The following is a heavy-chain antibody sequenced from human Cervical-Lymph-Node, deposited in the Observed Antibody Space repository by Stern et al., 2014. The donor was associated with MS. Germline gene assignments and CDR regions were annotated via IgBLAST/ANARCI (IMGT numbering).Heavy chain of an antibody. CDR2: IYPGDSDA. CDR1: GYRFTDHL. J-gene: IGHJ4*02. D-gene: IGHD3-3*02. V-gene: IGHV5-51*01. CDR3: ARDYSSIF. Sequence: DQLVQSGAEVKKPGESLKISCKGSGYRFTDHLIAWVRQMPGKGLEWMGIIYPGDSDATYSPSFQGQVTISADKSINTAYLQWSSLRASDSAMYYCARDYSSIFWGQGTLVTVSS.